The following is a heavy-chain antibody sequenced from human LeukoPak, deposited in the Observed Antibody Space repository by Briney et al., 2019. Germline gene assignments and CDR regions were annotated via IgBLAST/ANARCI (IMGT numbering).Heavy chain of an antibody. Sequence: PGGSLRLSCVASGFTFNTYNMNWVRQAPGKGLEWVSSITSSSSYIYYADSVKGRFTISRDNAKNSLYLQMNSLRAEDTAVYYCARAYYDILTGYYDWGQGTLVTVSS. J-gene: IGHJ4*02. V-gene: IGHV3-21*01. D-gene: IGHD3-9*01. CDR2: ITSSSSYI. CDR3: ARAYYDILTGYYD. CDR1: GFTFNTYN.